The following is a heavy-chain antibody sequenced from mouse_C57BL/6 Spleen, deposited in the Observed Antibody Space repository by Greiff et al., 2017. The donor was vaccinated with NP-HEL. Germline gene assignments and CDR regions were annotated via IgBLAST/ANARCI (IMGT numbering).Heavy chain of an antibody. CDR2: IDPSDSET. D-gene: IGHD1-1*01. J-gene: IGHJ3*01. CDR1: GYTFTSYW. V-gene: IGHV1-52*01. CDR3: ARWDYYGSSSFAY. Sequence: VQLQQPGAELVRPGSSVKLSCKASGYTFTSYWMHWVKQRPIQGLEWIGNIDPSDSETHYNQKFKDKATLTVDKSSSTAYMQLSSLTSEDSAVYYCARWDYYGSSSFAYWGQGTLVTVSA.